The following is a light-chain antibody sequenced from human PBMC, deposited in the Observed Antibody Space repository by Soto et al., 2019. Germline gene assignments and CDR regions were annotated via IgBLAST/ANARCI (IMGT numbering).Light chain of an antibody. J-gene: IGKJ1*01. Sequence: DIQMTQSPASLSASVGERVTITCRASQSVRDYLNWYQHKPGMAPQLLIYAASNLHSGVPSRFSGSGSGTDFTLTITSLQPEDFATYYCQQTFGIFPWTFGQGTKVDIK. CDR2: AAS. CDR3: QQTFGIFPWT. CDR1: QSVRDY. V-gene: IGKV1-39*01.